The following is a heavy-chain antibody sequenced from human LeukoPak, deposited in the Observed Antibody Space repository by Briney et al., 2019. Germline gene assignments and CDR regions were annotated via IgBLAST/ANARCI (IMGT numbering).Heavy chain of an antibody. J-gene: IGHJ4*02. Sequence: ASVKVSCKVSGYTLTELSMHWVRQAPGKGLEWMGGFDPEDGETIYAQKFQGRVTMTEDTSTDTAYMELSSLRSEDTAVYYCARVLGRWELANFDYWGQGTLVTVSS. CDR3: ARVLGRWELANFDY. CDR1: GYTLTELS. V-gene: IGHV1-24*01. CDR2: FDPEDGET. D-gene: IGHD1-26*01.